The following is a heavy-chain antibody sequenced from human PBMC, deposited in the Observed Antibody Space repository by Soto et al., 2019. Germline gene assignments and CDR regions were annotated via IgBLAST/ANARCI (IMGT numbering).Heavy chain of an antibody. CDR2: IYHSGST. V-gene: IGHV4-4*02. CDR1: GGSISSSNW. CDR3: ARLPKRVVLRFLEHQWGPYYYYGMDV. Sequence: QVQLQESGPGLVKPSGTLSLTCAVSGGSISSSNWWSWVRQPPGKGLEWIGEIYHSGSTNYNPSLKSRVTISVDKSKNQFSLKLSSVTAADTAVYYCARLPKRVVLRFLEHQWGPYYYYGMDVWGQGTTVTVSS. J-gene: IGHJ6*02. D-gene: IGHD3-3*01.